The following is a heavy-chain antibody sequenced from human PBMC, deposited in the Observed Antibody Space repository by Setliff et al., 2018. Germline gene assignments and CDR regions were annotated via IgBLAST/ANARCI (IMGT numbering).Heavy chain of an antibody. CDR2: ISAYNGNT. D-gene: IGHD3-3*01. Sequence: ASVKVSCKASGYTFTSYGISWVRQAPGQGLEWMGWISAYNGNTNYAQKLQGRVTMTTDTSTSTAYMELRSLRSDDTAVYYCARVLVGYGFWSGYYQTMPHFDYWGQGTLVTVSS. J-gene: IGHJ4*02. CDR1: GYTFTSYG. V-gene: IGHV1-18*01. CDR3: ARVLVGYGFWSGYYQTMPHFDY.